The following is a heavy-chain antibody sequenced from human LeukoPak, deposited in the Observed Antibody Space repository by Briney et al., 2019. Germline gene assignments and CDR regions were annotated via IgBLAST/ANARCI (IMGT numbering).Heavy chain of an antibody. V-gene: IGHV3-9*01. D-gene: IGHD3-10*01. CDR2: ISWYSGSI. CDR3: AKVRWFGELSESYYFDY. CDR1: GFTFDDYA. Sequence: GRSLRLSCAASGFTFDDYAMHWVRQAPGKGLEWVSGISWYSGSIGYADSVKGRFTISRDNAKTSLYLQMNSLRAEDTALYYCAKVRWFGELSESYYFDYWGQGTLVTVSS. J-gene: IGHJ4*02.